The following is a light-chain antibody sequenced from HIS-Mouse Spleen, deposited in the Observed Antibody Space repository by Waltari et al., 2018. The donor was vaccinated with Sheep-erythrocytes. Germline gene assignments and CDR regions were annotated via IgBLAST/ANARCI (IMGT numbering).Light chain of an antibody. Sequence: QSALTQPRSVSGSPGQSVTISCTGTSSDVGGYNYVSWYQQHPGKAPKLMIYEVSTRPSGVPDRFSGSKSGNTASLTISGLQAEDEADYYCCSYAGSYNHVFATGTKVTVL. CDR1: SSDVGGYNY. CDR2: EVS. V-gene: IGLV2-11*01. CDR3: CSYAGSYNHV. J-gene: IGLJ1*01.